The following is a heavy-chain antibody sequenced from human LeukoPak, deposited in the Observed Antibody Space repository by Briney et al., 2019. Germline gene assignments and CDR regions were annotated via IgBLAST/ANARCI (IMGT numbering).Heavy chain of an antibody. CDR1: GFTFSSYA. J-gene: IGHJ4*02. V-gene: IGHV3-23*01. D-gene: IGHD2-2*01. CDR3: AKVRGYCSSTSCYGPLDY. Sequence: GGSLRLSCAASGFTFSSYAMSWARQAPGKGLEWVSAISGSGGSTYYADSVKGRFTISRDNSKNTLYLQMNSLRAEDTAVYYCAKVRGYCSSTSCYGPLDYWGQGTLVTVSS. CDR2: ISGSGGST.